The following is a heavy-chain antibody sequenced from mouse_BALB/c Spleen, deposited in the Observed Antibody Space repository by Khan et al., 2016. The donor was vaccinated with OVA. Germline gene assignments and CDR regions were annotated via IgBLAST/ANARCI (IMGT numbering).Heavy chain of an antibody. CDR3: ARSTMITTEFAY. CDR2: INPSNGRT. V-gene: IGHV1S81*02. CDR1: GYTFTSYW. D-gene: IGHD2-4*01. J-gene: IGHJ3*01. Sequence: QVQLQQPGAELVKPGASVKLSCKASGYTFTSYWMHWVKQRPGQGLEWIGEINPSNGRTNYNEKFKSKATLTVDKSSNTAYMQLSSLTSEDSAVYCCARSTMITTEFAYWGQGTLVTVSA.